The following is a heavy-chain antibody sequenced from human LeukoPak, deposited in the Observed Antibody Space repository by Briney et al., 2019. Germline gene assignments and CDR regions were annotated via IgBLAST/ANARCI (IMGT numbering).Heavy chain of an antibody. D-gene: IGHD3-22*01. CDR2: INPNSGGT. CDR1: GYTFTGYY. Sequence: ASVKVSCKASGYTFTGYYMHWVRQAPGQGREWMGWINPNSGGTNYAQKFQGRVTMTRDTSISTAYMELSRLRSDDTAVYYCARGHYYDSSGYGAFDYWGQGTLVTVSS. CDR3: ARGHYYDSSGYGAFDY. V-gene: IGHV1-2*02. J-gene: IGHJ4*02.